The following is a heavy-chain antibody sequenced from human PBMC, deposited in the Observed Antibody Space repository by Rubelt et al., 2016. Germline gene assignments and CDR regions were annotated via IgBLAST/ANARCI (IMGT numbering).Heavy chain of an antibody. V-gene: IGHV3-48*04. D-gene: IGHD2-2*01. CDR1: GFLFSSHW. CDR3: ARSTSYYCYMDV. J-gene: IGHJ6*03. Sequence: ASGFLFSSHWMSWVRQAPGKGLDWVSHISSSSTIYYADSVKGRFTISRDNAKNSLYLHMNSLGAEDTAVYYCARSTSYYCYMDVWGIGTTVTVSS. CDR2: ISSSSTI.